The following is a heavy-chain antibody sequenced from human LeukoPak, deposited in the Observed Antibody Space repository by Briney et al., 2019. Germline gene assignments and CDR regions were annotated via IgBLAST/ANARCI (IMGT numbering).Heavy chain of an antibody. D-gene: IGHD3-16*02. V-gene: IGHV4-34*01. J-gene: IGHJ5*02. Sequence: SETLSLTCTVSGGSISSYYWSWIRQPPGKGLEWIGEINHSGSTSYNPSLKSRVTISVDTSKNQFSLKLSSVTAADTAVYCCARVYGYVWGSYRPPSNWFDPWGQGTLVTVSS. CDR3: ARVYGYVWGSYRPPSNWFDP. CDR2: INHSGST. CDR1: GGSISSYY.